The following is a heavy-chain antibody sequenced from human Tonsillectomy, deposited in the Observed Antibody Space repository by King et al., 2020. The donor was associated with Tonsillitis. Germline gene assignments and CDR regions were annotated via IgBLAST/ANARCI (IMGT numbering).Heavy chain of an antibody. J-gene: IGHJ3*02. CDR3: ARFAVDSSGDDAFDI. CDR2: IWYDGSNK. Sequence: VQLVESGGGVVQPGRSLRISCAASGFTFSSYGMHWVRQAPGKGLEWVAVIWYDGSNKYYADSVKGRFTISRDNSKNTLYLQMNSLRAEDTAVYYCARFAVDSSGDDAFDIWGQGTMVTVSS. CDR1: GFTFSSYG. D-gene: IGHD3-22*01. V-gene: IGHV3-33*08.